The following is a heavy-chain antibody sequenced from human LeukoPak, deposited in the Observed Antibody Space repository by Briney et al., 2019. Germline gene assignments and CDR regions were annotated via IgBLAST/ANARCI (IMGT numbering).Heavy chain of an antibody. V-gene: IGHV4-59*08. CDR2: VYDSGTA. J-gene: IGHJ4*02. Sequence: SETLSLTCTVSGGSISSYYWSWIRQPPGKGLEWIAYVYDSGTANYSPSLKSRVTISVDTSKNQFSLKVSSVTAADTAVYYCARHLTGVCHGGSCPYYFDYWGQGILVTVSS. D-gene: IGHD2-15*01. CDR1: GGSISSYY. CDR3: ARHLTGVCHGGSCPYYFDY.